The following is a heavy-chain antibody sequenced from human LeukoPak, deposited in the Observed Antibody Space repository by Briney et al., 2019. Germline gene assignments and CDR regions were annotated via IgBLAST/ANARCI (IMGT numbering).Heavy chain of an antibody. D-gene: IGHD3-22*01. J-gene: IGHJ4*02. CDR1: GGSISRYY. Sequence: SETLSLTCTVSGGSISRYYWSWIRQPPGEGLEWIGHIHHSGNSNYNPSLKSRATISVDTSKNQFSLKLSSVTAAGTAVYYCSRGVSYYYDSSGYWIDYWGQGTLVTVSS. CDR2: IHHSGNS. V-gene: IGHV4-59*01. CDR3: SRGVSYYYDSSGYWIDY.